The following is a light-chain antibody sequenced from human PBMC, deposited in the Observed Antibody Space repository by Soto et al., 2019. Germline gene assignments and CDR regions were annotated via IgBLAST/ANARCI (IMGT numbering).Light chain of an antibody. Sequence: AIQMTQSSSSLSASVGDRVTITCRASQGIRSDLGWYQQKPGKAPKFLIYGASSLQSSVPSRFSGSGSGTDFTLTISSLQPEDFATYYCLQDYNYPYTFGQGTKLEVK. V-gene: IGKV1-6*01. CDR2: GAS. CDR1: QGIRSD. J-gene: IGKJ2*01. CDR3: LQDYNYPYT.